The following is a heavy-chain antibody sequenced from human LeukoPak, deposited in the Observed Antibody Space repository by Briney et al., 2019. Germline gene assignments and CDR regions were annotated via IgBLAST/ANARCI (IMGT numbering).Heavy chain of an antibody. J-gene: IGHJ2*01. D-gene: IGHD3-16*01. Sequence: SETLSLTCTVSGGSISSSSYYWGWIRQPPGKGLEWIASMYYSGNTYYNPSLKSRVTISVDTSKNQVSLRLSSVTAADTAVYYCAGHGGYRFDLWGRGTLVTVSS. CDR1: GGSISSSSYY. V-gene: IGHV4-39*01. CDR3: AGHGGYRFDL. CDR2: MYYSGNT.